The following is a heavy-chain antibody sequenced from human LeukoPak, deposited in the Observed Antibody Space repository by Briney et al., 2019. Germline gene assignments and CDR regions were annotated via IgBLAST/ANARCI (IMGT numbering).Heavy chain of an antibody. J-gene: IGHJ4*02. V-gene: IGHV3-21*06. CDR2: IDSSGGYM. CDR3: LRGDRRDY. Sequence: EGSLRLSCEASGFTFNTYSMNWARQAPGKGLEWVSSIDSSGGYMFYADSVKGRFIFSRDNAKDSLYLQVNSLRVEDTAVYYCLRGDRRDYWGQGTLVTVSS. CDR1: GFTFNTYS.